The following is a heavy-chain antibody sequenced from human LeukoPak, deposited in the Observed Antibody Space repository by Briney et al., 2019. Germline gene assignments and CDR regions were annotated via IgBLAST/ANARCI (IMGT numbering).Heavy chain of an antibody. J-gene: IGHJ4*02. D-gene: IGHD3-22*01. CDR1: GFTFSSYA. V-gene: IGHV3-23*01. CDR3: AKDDLIVVVDEGHFDY. Sequence: PGGSLRLSCAASGFTFSSYAMSWVRQAPGKGLEWVSAISGSGGSTYYADSVRGRFTISRDNSKNTLYLQMNSLRAEDTAVYYCAKDDLIVVVDEGHFDYWGQGTLVTVSS. CDR2: ISGSGGST.